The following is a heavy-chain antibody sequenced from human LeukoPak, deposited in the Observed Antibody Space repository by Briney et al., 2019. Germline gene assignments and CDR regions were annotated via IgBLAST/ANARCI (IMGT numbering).Heavy chain of an antibody. CDR2: IYSGGST. Sequence: GGSLRLSCAASGFTVSSNYMSWVRQAPGKGLEWVSVIYSGGSTYYADSVKGRFTISRDNSKNTLYLQMNSLRAEDTAVYYCARDQSRFLRGMDVWGQGATVTVSS. V-gene: IGHV3-53*01. CDR3: ARDQSRFLRGMDV. CDR1: GFTVSSNY. D-gene: IGHD3-3*01. J-gene: IGHJ6*02.